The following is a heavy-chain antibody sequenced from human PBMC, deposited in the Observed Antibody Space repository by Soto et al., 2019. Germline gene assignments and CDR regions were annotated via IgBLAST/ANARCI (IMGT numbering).Heavy chain of an antibody. CDR2: IYYSGST. CDR1: GGSISSYY. V-gene: IGHV4-59*01. D-gene: IGHD6-19*01. J-gene: IGHJ6*02. CDR3: ARDRGIAVSGRGVTYYYYYGMDV. Sequence: SETLSLTCTVSGGSISSYYWSWIRQPPGKGLEWIGYIYYSGSTNYNPSLKSRVTISVDTSKNQFSLKLSSVTAADTAVYYCARDRGIAVSGRGVTYYYYYGMDVWGQGTTVTVSS.